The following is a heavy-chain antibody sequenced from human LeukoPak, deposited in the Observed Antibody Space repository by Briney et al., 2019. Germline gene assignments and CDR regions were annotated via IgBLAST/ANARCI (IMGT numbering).Heavy chain of an antibody. CDR1: GFTFSSYG. CDR3: AKRKGSGSYTYYFDY. V-gene: IGHV3-30*02. CDR2: IRYDGSNK. J-gene: IGHJ4*02. D-gene: IGHD1-26*01. Sequence: PGGSLRLSCAASGFTFSSYGMHWVRQAPGKGLEWVAFIRYDGSNKYYADSVKGRFTISRDNSKNTLYLQMNSLGAEDTAVYYCAKRKGSGSYTYYFDYWGQGTLVTVSS.